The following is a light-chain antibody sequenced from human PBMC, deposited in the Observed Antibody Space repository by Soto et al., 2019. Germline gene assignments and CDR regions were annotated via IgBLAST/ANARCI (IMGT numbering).Light chain of an antibody. CDR2: DAS. J-gene: IGKJ5*01. CDR1: QSFSSY. Sequence: DIVLTQSPDTLSLSPGERATLSCRASQSFSSYLSWYQQKPGQAPRLLIYDASNRATGIPARFSGSGSGTDFTLTISSLEPEDFAVYYCQQRSNWPQITFGQGTRLEIK. CDR3: QQRSNWPQIT. V-gene: IGKV3-11*01.